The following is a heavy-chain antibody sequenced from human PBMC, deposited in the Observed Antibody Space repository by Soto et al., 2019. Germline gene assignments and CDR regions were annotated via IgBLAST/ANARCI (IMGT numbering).Heavy chain of an antibody. J-gene: IGHJ6*02. CDR3: ARGSSSYYDYGMDV. Sequence: TSETLSLTCAVYGGSFTAYYWTWIRQPPGKALEWIGNIYDSGSTSYNPSLKSRVTMSVDTSKNQFSLRLTSVTAADTAVYFCARGSSSYYDYGMDVWGQGTTVTVSS. V-gene: IGHV4-34*01. CDR1: GGSFTAYY. D-gene: IGHD6-6*01. CDR2: IYDSGST.